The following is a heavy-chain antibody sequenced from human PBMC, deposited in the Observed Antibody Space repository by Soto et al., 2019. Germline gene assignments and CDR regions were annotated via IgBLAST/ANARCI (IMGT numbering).Heavy chain of an antibody. V-gene: IGHV1-69*01. J-gene: IGHJ5*02. CDR3: ATAGLRGASTGQGGLP. Sequence: QEQLVQSGAEVKKPGSSVTVSCKASGGTFSSNPVNWVRQAPGQGLEWMGGIIPIFGTTTYSQKFHDRITLAADVSTSTAYMEVTSRRSEDTAVYYCATAGLRGASTGQGGLPWGRGTRVTVSS. CDR1: GGTFSSNP. CDR2: IIPIFGTT. D-gene: IGHD2-15*01.